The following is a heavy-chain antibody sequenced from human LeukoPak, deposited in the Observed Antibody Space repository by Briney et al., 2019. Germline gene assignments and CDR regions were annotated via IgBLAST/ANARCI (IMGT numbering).Heavy chain of an antibody. D-gene: IGHD3-9*01. CDR3: ASSNDILTGYVFDF. Sequence: PSETLSLTCTVSGGSVSSSIYYWGWIRQPPGKGLEWIGSIYYSGSTSHNPSLKSRVTISVDTSKNQFSLKLTSVTAADTAVYYCASSNDILTGYVFDFWGQGTLVTVSS. CDR1: GGSVSSSIYY. J-gene: IGHJ4*02. CDR2: IYYSGST. V-gene: IGHV4-39*01.